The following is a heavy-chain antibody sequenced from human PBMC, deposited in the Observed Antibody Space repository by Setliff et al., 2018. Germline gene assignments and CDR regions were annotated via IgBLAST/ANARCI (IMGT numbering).Heavy chain of an antibody. D-gene: IGHD1-7*01. CDR3: AIARYNWNYGQGGFDY. V-gene: IGHV4-61*09. CDR2: IYTSGST. Sequence: SETLSLTCTVSGGSISSGSYYWSWIRQPAGKGLEWIGHIYTSGSTNYNPSLKSRVTISVDTSKNQFSLKLSSVTAADTAVYYCAIARYNWNYGQGGFDYWGQGTLVTSPQ. CDR1: GGSISSGSYY. J-gene: IGHJ4*02.